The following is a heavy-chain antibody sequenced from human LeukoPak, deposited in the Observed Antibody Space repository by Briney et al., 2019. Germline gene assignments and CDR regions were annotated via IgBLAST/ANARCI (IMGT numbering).Heavy chain of an antibody. Sequence: GRSLRLSCTVSGFTFSTYTMNWVRQAPGKGLEWVSSITATSTSIYYADSVKGRFTISRDNAKNSLFLQMSSLRADDTAVYFCAKERPHGMDVWGQGTTVTVSS. D-gene: IGHD6-6*01. J-gene: IGHJ6*02. V-gene: IGHV3-21*06. CDR3: AKERPHGMDV. CDR1: GFTFSTYT. CDR2: ITATSTSI.